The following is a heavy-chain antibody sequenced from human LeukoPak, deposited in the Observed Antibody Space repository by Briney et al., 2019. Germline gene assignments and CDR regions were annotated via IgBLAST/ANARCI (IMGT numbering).Heavy chain of an antibody. CDR2: IFHTGAT. CDR1: GYFINSGYY. J-gene: IGHJ5*02. V-gene: IGHV4-38-2*02. D-gene: IGHD2-2*01. Sequence: PSETLSLTCTVSGYFINSGYYWGWIRQSPGKGLEWVASIFHTGATHYNPSLESRVTISVDSSRNQFSLKLKSVTAADTAVYYCARVLLGSCSTGGCYVFDAWGRGTLVTVSS. CDR3: ARVLLGSCSTGGCYVFDA.